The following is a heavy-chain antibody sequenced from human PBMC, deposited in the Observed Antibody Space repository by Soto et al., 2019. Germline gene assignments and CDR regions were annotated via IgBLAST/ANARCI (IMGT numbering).Heavy chain of an antibody. D-gene: IGHD3-10*02. CDR3: ASSVIVRGLNRAFDI. V-gene: IGHV3-21*01. Sequence: PWGSLRLSCSASGFTFSSVNMHWFRQAPGKGLEWVSSISGTTKYIYYGDSVKGRFTISRDNAENSMFLQMNSLRVEDTAVYYCASSVIVRGLNRAFDIWGQRSLVT. CDR2: ISGTTKYI. CDR1: GFTFSSVN. J-gene: IGHJ3*02.